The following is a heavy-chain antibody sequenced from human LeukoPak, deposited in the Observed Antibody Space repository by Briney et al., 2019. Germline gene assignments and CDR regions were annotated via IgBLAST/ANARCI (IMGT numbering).Heavy chain of an antibody. D-gene: IGHD3-10*01. CDR1: GGTFSSYA. CDR3: ARGTSGSYFSYGMDV. Sequence: SVKVSCKASGGTFSSYAISWVRQAPGQGREWMGRIIPILGIANYAQKFQGRVTITADKSTRTAYMELSSLRNADTAVYYCARGTSGSYFSYGMDVWGQGTTVTVSS. J-gene: IGHJ6*02. V-gene: IGHV1-69*04. CDR2: IIPILGIA.